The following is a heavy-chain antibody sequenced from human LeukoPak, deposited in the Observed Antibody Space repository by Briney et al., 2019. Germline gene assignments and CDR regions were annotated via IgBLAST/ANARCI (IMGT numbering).Heavy chain of an antibody. J-gene: IGHJ4*02. CDR1: GGSFSGYY. D-gene: IGHD5-24*01. V-gene: IGHV4-34*01. CDR2: IYHSGST. CDR3: ARRRMGD. Sequence: SETLSLTCAVYGGSFSGYYWSWIRQPPGKGLEWIGSIYHSGSTYYNPSLKSRVTISVDTSKNQFSLKLSSVTAADTAVYYCARRRMGDWGQGTLVTVSS.